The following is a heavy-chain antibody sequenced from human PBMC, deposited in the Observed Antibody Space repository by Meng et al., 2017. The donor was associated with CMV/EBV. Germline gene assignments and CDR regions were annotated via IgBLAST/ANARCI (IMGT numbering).Heavy chain of an antibody. J-gene: IGHJ4*02. V-gene: IGHV2-5*02. Sequence: QITLKESCPTLVKPTQTLTLTCTFAGFSLSTSGVGVGWFRQPPGKALEWLALIYWDDDKRYSPSLKSRLTITKDTSKNQVVLTMTNMDPVDTATYYCARIAAAGRFDYWGQGTLVTVSS. CDR1: GFSLSTSGVG. CDR3: ARIAAAGRFDY. D-gene: IGHD6-13*01. CDR2: IYWDDDK.